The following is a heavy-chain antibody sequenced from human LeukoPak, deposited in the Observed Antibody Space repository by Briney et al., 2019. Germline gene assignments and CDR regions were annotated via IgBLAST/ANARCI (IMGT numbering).Heavy chain of an antibody. V-gene: IGHV4-34*01. Sequence: PSETLSLTCAVYGGSFSGYYWSWIRQPPGKGLEWIGEINHSGSTNYNPSLKSRGTISVDTSKNQFSLKLSSVTAADTAVYYCARGGGSGVVTMVRGVTLFDYWGQGTLVTVSS. D-gene: IGHD3-10*01. CDR2: INHSGST. CDR1: GGSFSGYY. CDR3: ARGGGSGVVTMVRGVTLFDY. J-gene: IGHJ4*02.